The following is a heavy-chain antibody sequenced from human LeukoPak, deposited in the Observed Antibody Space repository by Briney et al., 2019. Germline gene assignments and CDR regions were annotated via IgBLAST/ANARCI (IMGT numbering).Heavy chain of an antibody. CDR1: GYTFTTYD. CDR2: MNPNSGNT. D-gene: IGHD2-15*01. J-gene: IGHJ3*02. V-gene: IGHV1-8*01. CDR3: ARGLVVLAATSWAFDI. Sequence: ASVKVSCKASGYTFTTYDINWVRQATGQGLEWMGWMNPNSGNTGYARKFQGRVTMTRNTFISTAYMELSSLRSEDTAVYYCARGLVVLAATSWAFDIWGHGTMVTVSS.